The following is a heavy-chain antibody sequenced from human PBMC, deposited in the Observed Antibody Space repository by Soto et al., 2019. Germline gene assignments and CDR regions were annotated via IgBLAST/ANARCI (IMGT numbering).Heavy chain of an antibody. D-gene: IGHD2-8*01. CDR3: TRDLNGGNPFDY. Sequence: QVQLVQSGAEVKKPGASVRISCKPSGYTLTDYAIHWVRQAAGQSLEWLAWIDPGSGRPTYSQRFRGRITLSRDNSASMFYMDLSSLTSEDTAVYFCTRDLNGGNPFDYWGQGTLVTVSS. CDR2: IDPGSGRP. J-gene: IGHJ4*02. CDR1: GYTLTDYA. V-gene: IGHV1-3*01.